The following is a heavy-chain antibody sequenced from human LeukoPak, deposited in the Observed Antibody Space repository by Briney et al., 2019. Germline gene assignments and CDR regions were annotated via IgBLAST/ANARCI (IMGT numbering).Heavy chain of an antibody. CDR3: ARSVAVAGPGGAFDI. Sequence: GESLKTSCKGSGHSFTSYWIGWVRQMPGKGLEWMGIIYPGDSDTRYSPSFQGQVTISADKSISTAYLQWSSLKASDTAMYYCARSVAVAGPGGAFDIWGQGTMVTVSS. CDR2: IYPGDSDT. D-gene: IGHD6-19*01. V-gene: IGHV5-51*01. J-gene: IGHJ3*02. CDR1: GHSFTSYW.